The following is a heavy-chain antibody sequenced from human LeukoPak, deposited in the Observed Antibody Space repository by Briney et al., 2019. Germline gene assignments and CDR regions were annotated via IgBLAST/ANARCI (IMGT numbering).Heavy chain of an antibody. J-gene: IGHJ5*02. CDR1: GGTSSSYA. D-gene: IGHD3-22*01. CDR3: ARGYYDSSGYYLPYNWFAP. CDR2: IIPIFGIA. V-gene: IGHV1-69*04. Sequence: EASVKVSCKASGGTSSSYAISWVRQAPGQGLEWMGRIIPIFGIANYAQKFQGRVTITADKSTSTAYMELSSLRSEDTAVYYCARGYYDSSGYYLPYNWFAPWGQGTLVTVSS.